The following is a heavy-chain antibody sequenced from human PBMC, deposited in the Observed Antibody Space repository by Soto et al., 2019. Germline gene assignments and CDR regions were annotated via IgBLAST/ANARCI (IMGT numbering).Heavy chain of an antibody. J-gene: IGHJ2*01. D-gene: IGHD3-22*01. CDR2: IYYSGST. CDR3: ARLYYYDSSGYFFGSYWYFD. V-gene: IGHV4-39*01. CDR1: GGSISSSSYY. Sequence: SETLSLTCTVSGGSISSSSYYWGWIRQPPGKGLEWIGSIYYSGSTYYNPSLKSRVTISVDTSKNQFSLKLSSVTAADTAVYYCARLYYYDSSGYFFGSYWYFD.